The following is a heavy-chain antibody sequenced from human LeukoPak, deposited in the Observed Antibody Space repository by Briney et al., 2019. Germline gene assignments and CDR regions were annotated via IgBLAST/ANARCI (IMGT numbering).Heavy chain of an antibody. CDR3: AKELDYGGNSPFHY. Sequence: PGRSLRLSCTASRFTFSDCGMHWVRQAPGKGLEWVAFISYDGSNKYYADSVKGRFTISRDNSKNTLYLQMNSLRAEDTAVYYCAKELDYGGNSPFHYWGQGTLVTVSS. CDR2: ISYDGSNK. V-gene: IGHV3-30*18. J-gene: IGHJ4*02. D-gene: IGHD4-23*01. CDR1: RFTFSDCG.